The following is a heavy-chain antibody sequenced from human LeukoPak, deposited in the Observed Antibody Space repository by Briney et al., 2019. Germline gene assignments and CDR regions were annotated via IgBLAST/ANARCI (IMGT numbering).Heavy chain of an antibody. CDR2: ISYDGSNK. V-gene: IGHV3-30-3*01. J-gene: IGHJ4*02. D-gene: IGHD3-3*01. CDR3: AREIRSGFWSGYLDY. CDR1: GFTFSSYA. Sequence: GGSLRLSCAASGFTFSSYAMHWVRQAPGKGLEWVAVISYDGSNKYYADSVKGRFTISRDNSKNTLYLQMNSLRAEDTAVYYCAREIRSGFWSGYLDYWGQGTLVTVSS.